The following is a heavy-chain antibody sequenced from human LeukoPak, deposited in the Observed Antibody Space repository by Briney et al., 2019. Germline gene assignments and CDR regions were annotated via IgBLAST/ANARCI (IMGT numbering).Heavy chain of an antibody. CDR1: GDSISSSSYY. V-gene: IGHV4-39*07. CDR3: AKDITSGIDYDILTGYYTFDY. Sequence: SETLSLTCTVSGDSISSSSYYWGWIRQPPGKGLEWIGSISYSGSTYYNPSLKSRITISVDTSKNQFSLKLSSVTAADTALYYCAKDITSGIDYDILTGYYTFDYWGQGTLVTVSS. D-gene: IGHD3-9*01. CDR2: ISYSGST. J-gene: IGHJ4*02.